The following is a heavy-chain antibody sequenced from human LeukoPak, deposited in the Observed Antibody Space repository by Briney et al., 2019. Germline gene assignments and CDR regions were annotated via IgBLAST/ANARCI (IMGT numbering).Heavy chain of an antibody. D-gene: IGHD3-10*01. CDR1: GFTFNTSW. Sequence: GGSLRLSCAASGFTFNTSWMSWVRQAPGKGLEWVANIKEDGSEKSYADSVRGRFFVSRDNAKNSLYLQMSSLRGDDTAVYYCARDALYYYGSWSSDFYYYGMDVWGPGTTVTVSS. V-gene: IGHV3-7*01. CDR3: ARDALYYYGSWSSDFYYYGMDV. J-gene: IGHJ6*02. CDR2: IKEDGSEK.